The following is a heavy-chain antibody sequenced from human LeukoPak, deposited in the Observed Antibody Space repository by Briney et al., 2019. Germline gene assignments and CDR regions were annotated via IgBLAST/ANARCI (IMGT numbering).Heavy chain of an antibody. J-gene: IGHJ4*02. CDR2: IWYDGSDK. Sequence: QPGRSLRLSCAASGFIFSSYGMHWVRQAPGQGLEWMAIIWYDGSDKYYADSVKGRFAISRDNSKKTLYLQMNSLKAEDTAVYYCAREGGQQLGSFDYWGQGTLVTVSS. V-gene: IGHV3-33*01. CDR1: GFIFSSYG. D-gene: IGHD6-13*01. CDR3: AREGGQQLGSFDY.